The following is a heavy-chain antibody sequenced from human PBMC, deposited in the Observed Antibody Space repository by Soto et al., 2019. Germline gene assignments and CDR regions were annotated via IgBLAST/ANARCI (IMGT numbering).Heavy chain of an antibody. V-gene: IGHV3-21*01. Sequence: GVLRLSCPATGFTFRSFTMNWVRQAPGKGLEWVSTISSNSAYIYYTDALRGRFTISRDNAKNSLHIQMNSLRAEDTAVYYCTRDASRDSSARGWFDPWGPGTLVTVSS. CDR2: ISSNSAYI. D-gene: IGHD6-13*01. J-gene: IGHJ5*02. CDR1: GFTFRSFT. CDR3: TRDASRDSSARGWFDP.